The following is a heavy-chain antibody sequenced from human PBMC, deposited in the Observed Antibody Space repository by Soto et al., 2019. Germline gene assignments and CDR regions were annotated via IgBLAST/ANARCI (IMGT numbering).Heavy chain of an antibody. D-gene: IGHD3-10*01. J-gene: IGHJ4*02. V-gene: IGHV3-23*01. CDR1: GSTFSNKP. CDR2: VKNGGGGT. CDR3: AKERLGRGIDY. Sequence: EVLLLDSGEALVQPGGPREPPCAPPGSTFSNKPMTGVRRPPGRGPEWISTVKNGGGGTYYADSVKGRFTISRDNSKNTLYLQVSSLRAEDTAVYYCAKERLGRGIDYWGQGILVTVSS.